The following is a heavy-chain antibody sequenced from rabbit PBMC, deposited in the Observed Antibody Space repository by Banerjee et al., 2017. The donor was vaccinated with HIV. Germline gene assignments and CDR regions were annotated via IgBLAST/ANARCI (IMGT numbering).Heavy chain of an antibody. CDR2: IDSSSATP. CDR1: GFSFSSSYY. J-gene: IGHJ4*01. D-gene: IGHD6-1*01. CDR3: ARDAGYAGYGYANL. V-gene: IGHV1S43*01. Sequence: QEQLVESGGGLVQPEGSLTLTCTASGFSFSSSYYMCWVRQAPGMRLEWIACIDSSSATPWYASWVNGRFTISRSTSLNTVDLKMTSLTAADTATYFCARDAGYAGYGYANLWGPGTL.